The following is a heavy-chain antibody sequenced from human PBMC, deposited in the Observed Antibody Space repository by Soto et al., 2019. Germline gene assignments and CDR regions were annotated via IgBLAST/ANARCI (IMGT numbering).Heavy chain of an antibody. Sequence: GGSLRLSCAASGFTFSSYGMHWVRQAPGKGLEWVAVISYDGSNKYYADSVKGRFTISRDNSKNTLYLQMNSLRAEDTAVYYCAKDRGIQPNPEAFDYWGQGTLVTVSS. CDR1: GFTFSSYG. V-gene: IGHV3-30*18. J-gene: IGHJ4*02. CDR2: ISYDGSNK. CDR3: AKDRGIQPNPEAFDY. D-gene: IGHD5-18*01.